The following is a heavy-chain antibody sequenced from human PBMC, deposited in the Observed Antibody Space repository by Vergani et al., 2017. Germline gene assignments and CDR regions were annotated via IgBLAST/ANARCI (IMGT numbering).Heavy chain of an antibody. D-gene: IGHD4-17*01. CDR2: ISWNSGST. J-gene: IGHJ4*02. Sequence: EVQLVESGGGLVQPGRSLRLSCAASGFTFDDYAMHWVRQAPGKGLEWVSGISWNSGSTYYADSVKGRFTISRDNSKNTLYLQMNSLRAEDTAVYYCAKFTITVTGVNWGQGTLVTVSS. CDR3: AKFTITVTGVN. CDR1: GFTFDDYA. V-gene: IGHV3-9*01.